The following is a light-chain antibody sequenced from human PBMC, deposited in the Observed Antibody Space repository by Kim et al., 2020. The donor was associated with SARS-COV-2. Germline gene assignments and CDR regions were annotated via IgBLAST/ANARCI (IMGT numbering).Light chain of an antibody. CDR3: QQYNSYPWT. CDR2: KAS. V-gene: IGKV1-5*03. CDR1: QSISSW. Sequence: ASVGDRGNITCRASQSISSWLAWYQQKPGKAPKLLIYKASSLESGVPSRFSGSGSGTAFTLTISSLQPDDFATYYCQQYNSYPWTFGQGTKVDIK. J-gene: IGKJ1*01.